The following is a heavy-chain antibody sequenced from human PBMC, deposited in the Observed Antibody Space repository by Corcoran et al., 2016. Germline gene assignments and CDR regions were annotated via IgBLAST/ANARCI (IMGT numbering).Heavy chain of an antibody. CDR1: GGSFSGYY. Sequence: QVQLQQWGAGLLKPSETLSLTCAVYGGSFSGYYWSWIRQPPGKGLEWIGEINHSGSTNYNPSLKSRVTISVDTSKNQFSLKLSSVTAADTAVYYCARGRLNYYGSGWDYGMDVWGQGTEVTVSS. V-gene: IGHV4-34*01. J-gene: IGHJ6*02. CDR2: INHSGST. D-gene: IGHD3-10*01. CDR3: ARGRLNYYGSGWDYGMDV.